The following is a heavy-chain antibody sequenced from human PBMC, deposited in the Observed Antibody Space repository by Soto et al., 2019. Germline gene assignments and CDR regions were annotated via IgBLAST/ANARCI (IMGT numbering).Heavy chain of an antibody. D-gene: IGHD3-3*01. CDR3: ARGVKKYYDFWSGYYGYGMDV. CDR2: ISDDGSKK. J-gene: IGHJ6*02. CDR1: GFTFSTYG. V-gene: IGHV3-30*03. Sequence: QVQLVESGGGVVQPGGSLRLSCAASGFTFSTYGMHWVRQAPGKGLEWVALISDDGSKKYYIDSVKGRFIISRDNSKNTLYLQMNRLRSEDTAVYYCARGVKKYYDFWSGYYGYGMDVWGQGTTVTVSS.